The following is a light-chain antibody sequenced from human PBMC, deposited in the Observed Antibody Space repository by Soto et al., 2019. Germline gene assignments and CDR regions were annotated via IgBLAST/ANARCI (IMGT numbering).Light chain of an antibody. Sequence: QSALTQPASVSGSHGQSITISCTGTSSDVGRYNYVSWYQQHPGKAPKLMIYEVSNRPSGVSNRFSGSKSGNTASLTISGLQAEDEADYYCSSYTTTSTRVFGGGTKVTVL. CDR1: SSDVGRYNY. CDR3: SSYTTTSTRV. J-gene: IGLJ3*02. CDR2: EVS. V-gene: IGLV2-14*01.